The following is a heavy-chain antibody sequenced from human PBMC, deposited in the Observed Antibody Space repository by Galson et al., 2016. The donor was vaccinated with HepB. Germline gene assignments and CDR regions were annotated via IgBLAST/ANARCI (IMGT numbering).Heavy chain of an antibody. Sequence: SLRLSCAASGFTFSNAWMSWVRQAPGKGPEWVGRFKSKADGGTTEYAAPVKGRFTISRDDSKNTRYLQINSLKTEDTAVYYCTSYYLQGFWSPYSQRVQDYWGQGTLVTVSS. J-gene: IGHJ4*02. CDR1: GFTFSNAW. CDR2: FKSKADGGTT. CDR3: TSYYLQGFWSPYSQRVQDY. D-gene: IGHD3-3*01. V-gene: IGHV3-15*01.